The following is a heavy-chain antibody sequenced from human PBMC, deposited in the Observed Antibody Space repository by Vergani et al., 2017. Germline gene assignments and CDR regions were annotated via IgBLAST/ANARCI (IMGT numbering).Heavy chain of an antibody. Sequence: QVQLQESGPGLVKPSQTLSLTCTVSGGSISSGGYYWSWIRQHPGKGLEWIGYIDYSGSTYYNPSLKSRVSISVDTSKSQFSLKLNSVTVADTAVYYCARSRPYCTSGSCPAIWGQGTLVTVSS. V-gene: IGHV4-31*03. J-gene: IGHJ4*02. D-gene: IGHD2-15*01. CDR3: ARSRPYCTSGSCPAI. CDR1: GGSISSGGYY. CDR2: IDYSGST.